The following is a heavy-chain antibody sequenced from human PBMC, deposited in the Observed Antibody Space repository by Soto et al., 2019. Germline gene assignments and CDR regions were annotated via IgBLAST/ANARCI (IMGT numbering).Heavy chain of an antibody. J-gene: IGHJ2*01. D-gene: IGHD4-17*01. Sequence: QVQLVESGGGVVQPGRSLRLSCAASGFTFSSYGMHWVRQAPGKGLEWVAVIWYDGSNKYYADSVKGRFTISRDNSKNTLYLQMNSLRAEDTAVYYCARLDYGGNSVYWYFDLWGRGTLVTVSS. CDR2: IWYDGSNK. CDR3: ARLDYGGNSVYWYFDL. CDR1: GFTFSSYG. V-gene: IGHV3-33*01.